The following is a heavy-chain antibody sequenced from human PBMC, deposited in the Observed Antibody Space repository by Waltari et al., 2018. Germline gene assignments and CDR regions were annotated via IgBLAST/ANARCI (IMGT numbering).Heavy chain of an antibody. CDR1: GFTFSSYA. D-gene: IGHD3-22*01. CDR2: VSGSGGST. CDR3: AKDHDRSGYLTAIDY. Sequence: EVQLLESGGGLVQPGGSLRLSCAASGFTFSSYAMGWVRQAPGKGLEWVSTVSGSGGSTFYAGSVKGRFTVSRDNSKNTLYVQMSSLRAEETAVYYCAKDHDRSGYLTAIDYWGQGTLVTVSS. V-gene: IGHV3-23*01. J-gene: IGHJ4*02.